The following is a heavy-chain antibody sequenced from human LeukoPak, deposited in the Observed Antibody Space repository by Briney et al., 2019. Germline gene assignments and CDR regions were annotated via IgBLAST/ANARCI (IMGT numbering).Heavy chain of an antibody. CDR3: ARLMPVPYYYGSGSYYMDV. CDR2: INHSGST. CDR1: GGSFSGYY. J-gene: IGHJ6*03. D-gene: IGHD3-10*01. Sequence: PSETLSLTCAVYGGSFSGYYWSWIRQPPGKGLEWIGEINHSGSTNYNPSLKSRVTISVDTSKNQFSLKLSSVTAADTAVYYCARLMPVPYYYGSGSYYMDVWGKGTTVTISS. V-gene: IGHV4-34*01.